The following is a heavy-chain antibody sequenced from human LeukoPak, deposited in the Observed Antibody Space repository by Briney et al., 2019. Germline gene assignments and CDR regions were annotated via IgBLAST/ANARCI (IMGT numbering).Heavy chain of an antibody. J-gene: IGHJ4*02. CDR2: INHSGST. CDR1: GGSFSGYY. CDR3: ARARRAARNIYYYFDY. D-gene: IGHD2-15*01. V-gene: IGHV4-34*01. Sequence: PSETLSLTCAVYGGSFSGYYWSWISQPPGKGLEWIGEINHSGSTNYNPSLKSRVTISVDTSKNQFSLKLSSVTAADTAVYYCARARRAARNIYYYFDYWGQGTLVTVSS.